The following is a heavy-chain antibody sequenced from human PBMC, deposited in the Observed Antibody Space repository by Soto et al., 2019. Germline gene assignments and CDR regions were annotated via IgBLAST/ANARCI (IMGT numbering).Heavy chain of an antibody. J-gene: IGHJ4*02. CDR3: ATRLVDTAMVKGDY. CDR2: ISAYNGNT. Sequence: ASVKVSCKASGYTFSSYDINWVRQAPGQGLEWMGWISAYNGNTNYAQKLQGRVTMTTDTSTSTAYMELRSLRSDDTAVYYCATRLVDTAMVKGDYWGQGTLVTVSS. V-gene: IGHV1-18*01. D-gene: IGHD5-18*01. CDR1: GYTFSSYD.